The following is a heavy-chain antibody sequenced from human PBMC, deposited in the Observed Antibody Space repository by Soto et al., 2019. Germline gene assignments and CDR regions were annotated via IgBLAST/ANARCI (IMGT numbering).Heavy chain of an antibody. V-gene: IGHV4-59*01. CDR2: IYNSGST. Sequence: QVQLQESGPGLVKPSETLSLTCIVSGGSISSYYWSWIRQPPGKGLEWIGYIYNSGSTNYNPSLKSRVTISLDTSKNQFSLKLSSVTAADTAVYYCARGGSVFQHWSQGTLVTVSS. CDR3: ARGGSVFQH. CDR1: GGSISSYY. D-gene: IGHD1-26*01. J-gene: IGHJ1*01.